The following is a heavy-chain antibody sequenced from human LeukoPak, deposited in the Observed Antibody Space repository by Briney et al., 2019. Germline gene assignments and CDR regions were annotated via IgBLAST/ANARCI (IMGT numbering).Heavy chain of an antibody. CDR1: GGSFSTYY. CDR3: ARWAYYDILTGTPLYWFDP. D-gene: IGHD3-9*01. V-gene: IGHV4-34*01. Sequence: SETLSLTCAVYGGSFSTYYWSWIRQPPGKGLEWIGEINHSGSTNYNPSLKSRVTISVDTSKNQFSLKLSSVTAADTAVYYCARWAYYDILTGTPLYWFDPWGQGTLVTVSS. CDR2: INHSGST. J-gene: IGHJ5*02.